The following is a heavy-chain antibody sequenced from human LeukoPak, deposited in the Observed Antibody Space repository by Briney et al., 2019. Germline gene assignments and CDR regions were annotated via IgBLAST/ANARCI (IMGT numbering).Heavy chain of an antibody. CDR3: ARFFYSHFDH. CDR2: INPDGSTT. J-gene: IGHJ4*02. Sequence: GGSLRLSCAASGFTLSTYWMHWVRQAPGKGLVWVSRINPDGSTTTYADSVEGRFTISRDRAKNTVFLQMNNLRAEDTAVYYCARFFYSHFDHWGQGTLVTVSS. D-gene: IGHD4-11*01. V-gene: IGHV3-74*01. CDR1: GFTLSTYW.